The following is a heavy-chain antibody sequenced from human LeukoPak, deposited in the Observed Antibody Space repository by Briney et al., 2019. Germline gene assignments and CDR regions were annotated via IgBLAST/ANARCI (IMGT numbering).Heavy chain of an antibody. CDR3: ATGDSSGYYFAEYFQH. V-gene: IGHV4-59*08. D-gene: IGHD3-22*01. Sequence: PSETLSLTCTVSGGSISSYYWSWIRQPPGKGLEWIGYIYSSGSTNYNPSLKSRVTISVDTSKNQFSLKRSSVTAADTAVYYCATGDSSGYYFAEYFQHWGQGTLVTVSS. CDR2: IYSSGST. J-gene: IGHJ1*01. CDR1: GGSISSYY.